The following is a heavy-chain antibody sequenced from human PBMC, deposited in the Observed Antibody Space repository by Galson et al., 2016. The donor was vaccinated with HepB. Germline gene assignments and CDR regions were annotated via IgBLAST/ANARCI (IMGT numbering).Heavy chain of an antibody. D-gene: IGHD2-8*01. CDR3: ATGNGHAFEI. Sequence: SLRLSCAASGFTFSNYWMHWVRQAPGKGLVWVSRIHSDGSTTSYADSVKGRFTVSRDNAKNTLYMQMNSLRAEDTAVYYCATGNGHAFEIWGQGTMVTVSS. CDR1: GFTFSNYW. V-gene: IGHV3-74*01. CDR2: IHSDGSTT. J-gene: IGHJ3*02.